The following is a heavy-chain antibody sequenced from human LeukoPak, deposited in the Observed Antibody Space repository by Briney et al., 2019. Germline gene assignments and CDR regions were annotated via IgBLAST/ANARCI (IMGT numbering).Heavy chain of an antibody. Sequence: ASVKVSCKASGYTFTSYGISWVRRAPGQGLEWMGIINPSGDSTNYAQKFQGRLTMTRDMSTSTVYMELRSLRSEDTAFYYCARGSSGYYSPFDYWGQGTLVTVSS. CDR1: GYTFTSYG. CDR3: ARGSSGYYSPFDY. V-gene: IGHV1-46*01. CDR2: INPSGDST. J-gene: IGHJ4*02. D-gene: IGHD3-22*01.